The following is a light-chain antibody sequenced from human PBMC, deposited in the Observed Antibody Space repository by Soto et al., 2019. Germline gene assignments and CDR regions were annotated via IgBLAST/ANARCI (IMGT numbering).Light chain of an antibody. V-gene: IGKV3-15*01. CDR3: QQYNKWPPIT. CDR2: GAS. Sequence: EIVMTQSPATLSVSPGERATLSCRASQSVSSNLAWYQQKPGQAPRLLIYGASTRATGIPARFSGSGSGTEFTLTISILQSEDFAVYYCQQYNKWPPITFGQGTRLESK. CDR1: QSVSSN. J-gene: IGKJ5*01.